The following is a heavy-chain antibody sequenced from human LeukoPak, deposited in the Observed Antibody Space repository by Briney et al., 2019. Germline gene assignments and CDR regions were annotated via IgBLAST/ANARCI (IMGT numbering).Heavy chain of an antibody. J-gene: IGHJ5*02. Sequence: GGSLTLSCAASGFTFSSYGMHWVRQAPGKGLEWVAVIWYDGSNKYYADSVKGPFTISRDNSNNTLYLQMNSLSAEDTAVYYCAREAGAGNNWFDPWGRGTLVTVSS. CDR1: GFTFSSYG. CDR2: IWYDGSNK. D-gene: IGHD1-26*01. CDR3: AREAGAGNNWFDP. V-gene: IGHV3-33*01.